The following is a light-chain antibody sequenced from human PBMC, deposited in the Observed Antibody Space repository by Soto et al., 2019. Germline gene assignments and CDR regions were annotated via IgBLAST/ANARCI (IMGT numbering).Light chain of an antibody. Sequence: DIQMTQSPSTLSASVGDRVTITCRASQSISSWLAWYQQKPGKAPKLLIYKASSLQSGVPSRFSGSGSGTEFTLTISSLQPDDFATYYCQQYDSYPRTFGQGNKLEI. CDR3: QQYDSYPRT. CDR2: KAS. CDR1: QSISSW. J-gene: IGKJ2*01. V-gene: IGKV1-5*03.